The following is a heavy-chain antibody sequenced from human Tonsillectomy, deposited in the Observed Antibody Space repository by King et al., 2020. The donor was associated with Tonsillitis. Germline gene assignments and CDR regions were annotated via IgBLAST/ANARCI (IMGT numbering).Heavy chain of an antibody. J-gene: IGHJ6*03. CDR2: IRSKTYGGTT. CDR3: TRNIVIAPAAYYYYYYYYMDV. CDR1: GFTFGDYG. Sequence: VQLVESGGGFVEPGRSLRLSCSTSGFTFGDYGMSWFRQAPGKGLEGVGLIRSKTYGGTTEYAASVKGRFTISRDDSKGIASLQLTSLKTEDTALYYCTRNIVIAPAAYYYYYYYYMDVWGKGTTVTVSS. V-gene: IGHV3-49*03. D-gene: IGHD2-2*01.